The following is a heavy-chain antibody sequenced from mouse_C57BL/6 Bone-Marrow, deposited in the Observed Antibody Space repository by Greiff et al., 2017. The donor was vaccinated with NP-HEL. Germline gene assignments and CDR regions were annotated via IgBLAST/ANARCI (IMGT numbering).Heavy chain of an antibody. J-gene: IGHJ2*01. V-gene: IGHV1-63*01. D-gene: IGHD4-1*01. CDR2: IYPGGGYT. CDR3: ARRRGLGRHFDY. CDR1: GYTFTNYW. Sequence: QVQLKESGAELVRPGTSVKMSCKASGYTFTNYWIGWAKQRPGHGLEWIGDIYPGGGYTNYNEKFKGKATLTADKSSSTAYMQFSSLTSEDSAIYYCARRRGLGRHFDYWGQGTTLTVSS.